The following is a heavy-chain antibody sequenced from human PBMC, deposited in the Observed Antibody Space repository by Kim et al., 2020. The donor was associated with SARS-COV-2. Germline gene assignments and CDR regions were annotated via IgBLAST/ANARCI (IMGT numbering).Heavy chain of an antibody. J-gene: IGHJ4*01. Sequence: GGSLRLSCAASGFTFSSYGMHWVRQAPGKGLEWVAVISYDGSNKYYADSVKGRFTISRDNSKNTLYLQMNSLRAEDTAVYYCAKTLTRSGMVRGIPPFD. D-gene: IGHD3-10*01. CDR1: GFTFSSYG. CDR2: ISYDGSNK. CDR3: AKTLTRSGMVRGIPPFD. V-gene: IGHV3-30*18.